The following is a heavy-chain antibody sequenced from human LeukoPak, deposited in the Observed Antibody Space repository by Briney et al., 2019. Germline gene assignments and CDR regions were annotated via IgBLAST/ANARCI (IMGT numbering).Heavy chain of an antibody. CDR2: ITRSSNYI. D-gene: IGHD2/OR15-2a*01. CDR1: GFSFSSYS. CDR3: ARDLSFEAGIDY. Sequence: PGGSLRLSCSASGFSFSSYSMNWVRQAPGKGLEWVSSITRSSNYIYYADSMKGRFTISRDNAKNSLYLQMNSLPAEDTAVYYCARDLSFEAGIDYWGQGTLVTVSS. J-gene: IGHJ4*02. V-gene: IGHV3-21*06.